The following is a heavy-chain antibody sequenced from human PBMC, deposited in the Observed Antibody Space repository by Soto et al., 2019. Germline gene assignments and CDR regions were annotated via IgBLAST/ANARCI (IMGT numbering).Heavy chain of an antibody. CDR3: AKGLELWFGESLRHPNFDS. D-gene: IGHD3-10*01. CDR2: ISSTGETT. CDR1: GFTFSSYV. Sequence: GGSLRLSCAASGFTFSSYVMTWVRQAPRKGLEWVSVISSTGETTYYADSVKGRFTISRDNPKATLYLQMNGLRAEDTAVYYCAKGLELWFGESLRHPNFDSWGQGTLVTVSS. V-gene: IGHV3-23*01. J-gene: IGHJ4*02.